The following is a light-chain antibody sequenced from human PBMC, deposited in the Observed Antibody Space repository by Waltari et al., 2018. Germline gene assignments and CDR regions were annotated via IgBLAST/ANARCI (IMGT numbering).Light chain of an antibody. CDR1: SPHIEIKY. Sequence: QSVLTQPPSASGTLGQRATISFSTTSPHIEIKYLYLYQQFPRTAPKLLIYMNNQRPSGVPDRFSASKSGTSASLAISGLRSEDEADYYCAVWDDSLSGRVFGGGTKLTVL. CDR3: AVWDDSLSGRV. V-gene: IGLV1-47*01. CDR2: MNN. J-gene: IGLJ3*02.